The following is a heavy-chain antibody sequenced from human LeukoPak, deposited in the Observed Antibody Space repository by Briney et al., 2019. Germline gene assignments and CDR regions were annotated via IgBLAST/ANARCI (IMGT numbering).Heavy chain of an antibody. J-gene: IGHJ3*02. CDR2: INHSGST. CDR1: GGSFSGYY. V-gene: IGHV4-34*01. D-gene: IGHD6-19*01. Sequence: SETLSLTCAVYGGSFSGYYWSWIRQPPGKGLEWIGEINHSGSTNYNPSLKSRVTISVDTSKNQFSLKLSSVTAADTAVYYCARLTGYSSGLGAFDIWGQGTMVTVSS. CDR3: ARLTGYSSGLGAFDI.